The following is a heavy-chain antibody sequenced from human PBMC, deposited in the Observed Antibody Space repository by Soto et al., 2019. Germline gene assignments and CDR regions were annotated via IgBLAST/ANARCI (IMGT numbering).Heavy chain of an antibody. J-gene: IGHJ1*01. V-gene: IGHV1-46*01. CDR3: VRGYRPTPPCSGDFQF. CDR2: IHPSGDT. D-gene: IGHD2-15*01. Sequence: ASVKISCKASGYKFTTYFIHWLRQAPGKGLEWMGRIHPSGDTGYAQKFRGRVTITIDTSTTTAYMELRNLTSPATAASFSVRGYRPTPPCSGDFQFWGQGTLVTVSS. CDR1: GYKFTTYF.